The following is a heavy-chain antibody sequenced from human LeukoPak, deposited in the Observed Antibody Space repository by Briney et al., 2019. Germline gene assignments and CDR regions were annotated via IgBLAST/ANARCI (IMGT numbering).Heavy chain of an antibody. Sequence: SETLSLTCTVSGGSVTTYYWSWIRQPPGEGLEWIAYIYYSGRTNYRPSLKSRVTISLDTSKNQVSLRLRSVTAADTAVYYCARHAIYSGDYSFWFNPWGLGTLVTVSS. CDR2: IYYSGRT. J-gene: IGHJ5*02. V-gene: IGHV4-59*08. D-gene: IGHD1-26*01. CDR1: GGSVTTYY. CDR3: ARHAIYSGDYSFWFNP.